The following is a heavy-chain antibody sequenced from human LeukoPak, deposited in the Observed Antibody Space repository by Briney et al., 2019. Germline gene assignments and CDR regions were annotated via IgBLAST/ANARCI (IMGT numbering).Heavy chain of an antibody. V-gene: IGHV4-4*02. D-gene: IGHD2-15*01. Sequence: PGGSLRLSCAASGFTFSSYAMSWVRQAPGKGLEWIGEIYHSGSTNYNPSLKSRVTISVDTSKNQFSLKLSSVTAADTAVYYCARDVGGGPFFDYWGQGTLVTVSS. J-gene: IGHJ4*02. CDR3: ARDVGGGPFFDY. CDR2: IYHSGST. CDR1: GFTFSSYAM.